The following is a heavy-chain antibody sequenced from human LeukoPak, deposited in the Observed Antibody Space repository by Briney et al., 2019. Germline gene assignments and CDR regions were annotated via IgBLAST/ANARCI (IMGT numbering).Heavy chain of an antibody. Sequence: SETLSLTCTVSGGSISSYYWSWIRQPPGKGLEWIGYIYYSGSTNYNPSLKSRVTISVDTSKNQFSLKLSSVTAADTAVYYCASYGDYFGYWGQGTLVTVSS. CDR3: ASYGDYFGY. CDR2: IYYSGST. V-gene: IGHV4-59*08. D-gene: IGHD4-17*01. CDR1: GGSISSYY. J-gene: IGHJ4*02.